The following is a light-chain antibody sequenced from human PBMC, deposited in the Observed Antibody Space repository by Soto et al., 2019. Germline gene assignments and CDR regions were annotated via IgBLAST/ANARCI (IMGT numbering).Light chain of an antibody. CDR2: DVS. Sequence: QSALTQPASVSGSPGQSITISCTGTSSDIGAYNYVSWYQQHPGKAPKFMIYDVSNRPSGVSSRFSGSKSGNTASLTISGLQAEDEADYYCSSYTSRDSWVFGGGTKLTVL. CDR1: SSDIGAYNY. V-gene: IGLV2-14*01. CDR3: SSYTSRDSWV. J-gene: IGLJ3*02.